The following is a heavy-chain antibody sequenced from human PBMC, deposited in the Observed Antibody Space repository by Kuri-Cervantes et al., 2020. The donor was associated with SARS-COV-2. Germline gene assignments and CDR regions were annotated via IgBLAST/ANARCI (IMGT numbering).Heavy chain of an antibody. Sequence: GESLKISCAASGFTFSDHYMDWVRQAPGRGLEWVGRIRNKDGKYSTEYAASVRGRFTISRDDSKKSLYLQMNSLQTEYTAVYYCTSLQRIPLFDIWGQGTVVTVSS. CDR3: TSLQRIPLFDI. D-gene: IGHD2-21*01. CDR1: GFTFSDHY. CDR2: IRNKDGKYST. J-gene: IGHJ3*02. V-gene: IGHV3-72*01.